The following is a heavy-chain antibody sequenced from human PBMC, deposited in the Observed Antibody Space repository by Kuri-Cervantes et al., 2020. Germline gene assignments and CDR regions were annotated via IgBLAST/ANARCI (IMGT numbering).Heavy chain of an antibody. CDR1: GGSFSGYY. V-gene: IGHV4-34*01. CDR3: ARAFHPDIVVVPAAMFGYLSRWFDP. CDR2: INHSGST. J-gene: IGHJ5*02. Sequence: SETLSLTCAVYGGSFSGYYWSWIRQPPGKGLEWIGEINHSGSTNYNPSLKSRVTISVDTSKNQFSLKLSSVTAADTAVYYCARAFHPDIVVVPAAMFGYLSRWFDPWGQGTLVTVSS. D-gene: IGHD2-2*01.